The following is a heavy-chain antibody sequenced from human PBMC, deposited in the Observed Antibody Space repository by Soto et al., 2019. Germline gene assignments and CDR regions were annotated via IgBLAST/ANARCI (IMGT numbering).Heavy chain of an antibody. CDR1: GYTLTELS. CDR3: ASGNIDTAMVINY. V-gene: IGHV1-24*01. D-gene: IGHD5-18*01. CDR2: FDPEDGET. Sequence: GASVKVSCKVSGYTLTELSMHWVRQAPGEGLEWMGGFDPEDGETIYAQKFQGRVTMTEDTSTDTAYMELSSLRSEDTAVYYCASGNIDTAMVINYWGQGTLVTVSS. J-gene: IGHJ4*02.